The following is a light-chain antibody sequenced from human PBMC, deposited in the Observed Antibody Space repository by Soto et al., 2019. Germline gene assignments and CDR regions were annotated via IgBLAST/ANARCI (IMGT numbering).Light chain of an antibody. CDR2: YIS. V-gene: IGKV3D-15*01. CDR3: QQHNQWPIT. Sequence: EIVMPQSPATLSVSXXXXXXXXXXASQSAGNFLAWYQQKPGQAPRLLIYYISTRATGIPARFSGSGSGTEFTLTINSLQSEDSAVYYCQQHNQWPITFGQGTRLEIK. J-gene: IGKJ5*01. CDR1: QSAGNF.